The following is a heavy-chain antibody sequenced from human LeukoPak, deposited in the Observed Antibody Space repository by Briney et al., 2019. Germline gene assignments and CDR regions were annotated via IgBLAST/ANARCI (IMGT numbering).Heavy chain of an antibody. CDR1: GGSISSSNW. Sequence: SETLSLTCAVSGGSISSSNWWSWVRQPPGKGLEWIGEIYHSGSTYYNPSLKSRVTISVDTSKNQFSLKLSSVTAADTAVYYCARAYCSSSTCSAAGYFDLWGRGTLVTVSS. V-gene: IGHV4-4*02. CDR3: ARAYCSSSTCSAAGYFDL. J-gene: IGHJ2*01. D-gene: IGHD2-2*01. CDR2: IYHSGST.